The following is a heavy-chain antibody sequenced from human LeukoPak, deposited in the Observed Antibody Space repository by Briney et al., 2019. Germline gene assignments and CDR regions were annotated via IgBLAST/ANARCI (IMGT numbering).Heavy chain of an antibody. V-gene: IGHV3-23*01. CDR1: GFTFSSYA. CDR3: AKGFRWFGELLYAFDY. Sequence: AGGSLRLSCAASGFTFSSYAMSWVRQAPGKGLEWVSAISGSGGSTYYADSVKGRFTISRDNSKNTLYLQMNSLRAEDTAVYYCAKGFRWFGELLYAFDYWGQGTLVTVSS. D-gene: IGHD3-10*01. CDR2: ISGSGGST. J-gene: IGHJ4*02.